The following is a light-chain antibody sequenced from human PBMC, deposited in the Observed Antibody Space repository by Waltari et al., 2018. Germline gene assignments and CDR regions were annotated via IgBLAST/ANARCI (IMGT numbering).Light chain of an antibody. J-gene: IGKJ5*01. CDR3: QQYYTTPPT. CDR1: QSVSTS. V-gene: IGKV3-11*01. CDR2: DAS. Sequence: EIVLTQSPATLSLSPGERATLSCRASQSVSTSLAWYQQKGGQPPRLLIHDASKRAIGIPARFSGSGSGTDFTLTISSLQAEDVAVYYCQQYYTTPPTFGQGTRLEIK.